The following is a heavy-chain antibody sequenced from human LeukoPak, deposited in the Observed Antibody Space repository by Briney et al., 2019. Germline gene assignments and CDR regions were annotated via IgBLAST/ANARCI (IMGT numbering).Heavy chain of an antibody. V-gene: IGHV3-53*04. CDR1: GFVLSATS. Sequence: PGGSLRLSCAASGFVLSATSMSWVRQPPGKGLEGDSIIYSGNTRYADSVKGRFTISRHDSENTVSLQMNSLLLEDTAVYFCAKTTSPDDVRWPYFDSWGQGILVTVSS. CDR2: IYSGNT. D-gene: IGHD1-14*01. CDR3: AKTTSPDDVRWPYFDS. J-gene: IGHJ4*02.